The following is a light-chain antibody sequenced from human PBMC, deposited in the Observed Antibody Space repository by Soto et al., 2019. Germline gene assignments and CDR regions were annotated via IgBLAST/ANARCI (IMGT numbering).Light chain of an antibody. V-gene: IGKV3-20*01. CDR1: QSVFNNH. CDR2: GAS. Sequence: EIVLTQSPGTLSLSPGERATLSCRASQSVFNNHIGWYQQKPGQAPRRLIFGASFRATGIPDRFSGSGSGTDFTLTISRLEPEDFAVYYCQQHGRSPATFGQGTKVDIK. CDR3: QQHGRSPAT. J-gene: IGKJ1*01.